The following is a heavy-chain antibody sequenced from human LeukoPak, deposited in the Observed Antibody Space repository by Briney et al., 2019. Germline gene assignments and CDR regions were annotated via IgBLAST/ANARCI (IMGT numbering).Heavy chain of an antibody. CDR3: ARGLNKYGDDYSNWYLGSVYYYYGMDV. Sequence: SVKVSCKASGGTLSSYAISWVRQAPGQGLEWMGGIVPIFVTAKSAQKFQGRVTITADETTSTAHMELSSLRSEDTAVYYCARGLNKYGDDYSNWYLGSVYYYYGMDVWRQRTTVTVSS. CDR2: IVPIFVTA. J-gene: IGHJ6*02. D-gene: IGHD4-11*01. CDR1: GGTLSSYA. V-gene: IGHV1-69*13.